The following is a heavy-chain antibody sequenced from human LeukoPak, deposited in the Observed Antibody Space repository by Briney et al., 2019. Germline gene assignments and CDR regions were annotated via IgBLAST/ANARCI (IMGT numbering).Heavy chain of an antibody. CDR2: IIPILGIA. D-gene: IGHD6-19*01. V-gene: IGHV1-69*04. J-gene: IGHJ4*02. Sequence: SVKVSCKASGGTFSSYAISRVRQAPGQGLEWMGRIIPILGIANYAQKFQGRVTITADKSTSTAYMELSSLRSEDTAVYYCARGGGSYSSGWRFDYWGQGTLVTVSS. CDR3: ARGGGSYSSGWRFDY. CDR1: GGTFSSYA.